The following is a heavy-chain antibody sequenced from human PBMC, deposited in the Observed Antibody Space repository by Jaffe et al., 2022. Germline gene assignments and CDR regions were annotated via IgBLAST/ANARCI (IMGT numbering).Heavy chain of an antibody. Sequence: QVQLVQSGSELKKPGASVKVSCKAYGYTFTRYAMNWVRQAPGQGLQWMGWMDTNTGNPTYAQGFTGRFVFSLDTSVSTAYLQISSLRADDTAVYYCAREERAVAGTRGDYWGQGTLVTVSS. CDR1: GYTFTRYA. CDR3: AREERAVAGTRGDY. D-gene: IGHD6-19*01. J-gene: IGHJ4*02. V-gene: IGHV7-4-1*02. CDR2: MDTNTGNP.